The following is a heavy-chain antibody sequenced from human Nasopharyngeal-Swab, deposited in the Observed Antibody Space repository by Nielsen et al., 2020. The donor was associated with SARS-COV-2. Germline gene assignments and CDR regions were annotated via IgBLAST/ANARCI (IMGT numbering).Heavy chain of an antibody. D-gene: IGHD3-3*01. CDR3: ARDRSYYDFWSGFSG. Sequence: GESLKISCAASGFTFSTYTMNWVRQAPGKGLEWVSYISTSGSTKYYADSVKGRFTISRDNTKNSLYLQMNSLRAEDTAVYYCARDRSYYDFWSGFSGWGQGTLVTVSS. J-gene: IGHJ4*02. CDR2: ISTSGSTK. V-gene: IGHV3-48*04. CDR1: GFTFSTYT.